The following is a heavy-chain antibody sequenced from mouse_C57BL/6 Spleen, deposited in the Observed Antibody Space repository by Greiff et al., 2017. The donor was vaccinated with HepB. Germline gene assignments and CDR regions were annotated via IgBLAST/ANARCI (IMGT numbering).Heavy chain of an antibody. CDR3: ARTGVYYAMDY. CDR1: GYTFTSYW. J-gene: IGHJ4*01. V-gene: IGHV1-61*01. CDR2: IYPSDSET. Sequence: QVQLQQPGAELVRPGSSVKLSCKASGYTFTSYWMDWVKQRPGQGLEWIGNIYPSDSETHYNQKFKDKATLTVDKSSSTAYMQLSSLTSEDSAVYYGARTGVYYAMDYWGQGTSVTVSS.